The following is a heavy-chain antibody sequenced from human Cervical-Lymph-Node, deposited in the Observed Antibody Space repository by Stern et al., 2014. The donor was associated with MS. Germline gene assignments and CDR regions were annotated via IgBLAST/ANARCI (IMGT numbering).Heavy chain of an antibody. D-gene: IGHD6-13*01. V-gene: IGHV3-30*18. J-gene: IGHJ6*02. CDR2: ISYDGSNK. Sequence: VQLVASGGGVVQPGRSLRLSCAASGFTFSSYGMHWVRQAPGKGLEWVAVISYDGSNKYYSDSVKGRFTISRDNSKTTLYLQMNSLRAEDTAVYYCAKITGSFGSSFPEFYYYYGMDVWGQGTTVTVSS. CDR3: AKITGSFGSSFPEFYYYYGMDV. CDR1: GFTFSSYG.